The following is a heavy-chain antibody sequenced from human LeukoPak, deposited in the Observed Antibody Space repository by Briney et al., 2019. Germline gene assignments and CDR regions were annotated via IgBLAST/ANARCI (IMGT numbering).Heavy chain of an antibody. CDR2: IYYSGST. D-gene: IGHD2-2*02. Sequence: SETLSLTCTVSGGSISSSSYYWGWIRQPPRKGLEWIGSIYYSGSTYYNPSLKSRVTISVDTSKNQFSLKLSSVTAADTAVYYCASPWGYCSSTSCYRGYFQHWGQGTLVTVSS. V-gene: IGHV4-39*01. CDR1: GGSISSSSYY. J-gene: IGHJ1*01. CDR3: ASPWGYCSSTSCYRGYFQH.